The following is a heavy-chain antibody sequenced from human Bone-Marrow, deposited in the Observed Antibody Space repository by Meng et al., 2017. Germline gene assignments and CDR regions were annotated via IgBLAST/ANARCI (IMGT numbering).Heavy chain of an antibody. CDR1: GYTFAAYC. D-gene: IGHD6-13*01. V-gene: IGHV1-2*06. J-gene: IGHJ4*02. CDR2: IDPKSGDT. CDR3: ARDEDISAAGKLFSDY. Sequence: QGQLVQSGPEVKKPGASGTLSHKPSGYTFAAYCIHWVRRAPGQGLEWMGRIDPKSGDTHYAQRFQGRVTMTGDTSISTAYMELSGLRSDDTAMYYCARDEDISAAGKLFSDYWGQGTLVTVSS.